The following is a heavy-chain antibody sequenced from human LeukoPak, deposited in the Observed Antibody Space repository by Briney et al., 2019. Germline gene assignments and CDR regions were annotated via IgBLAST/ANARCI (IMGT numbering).Heavy chain of an antibody. CDR2: IYYSGST. D-gene: IGHD3-3*01. V-gene: IGHV4-30-4*01. CDR1: GGSISSGDYY. Sequence: SETLSLTCTVSGGSISSGDYYWSWIRQPPGKGLERIGYIYYSGSTYYNPSLKSRVTISVDTSKNQFSLKLSSVTAADTAVYYCARTSSERFLEWSNDYWGQGTLVTVSS. J-gene: IGHJ4*02. CDR3: ARTSSERFLEWSNDY.